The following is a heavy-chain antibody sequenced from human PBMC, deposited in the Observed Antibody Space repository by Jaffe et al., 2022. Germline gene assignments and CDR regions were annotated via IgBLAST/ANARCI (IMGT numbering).Heavy chain of an antibody. CDR2: IRDDGSYK. J-gene: IGHJ6*03. D-gene: IGHD6-6*01. CDR3: AKSVGSSLSSSSYYYMDV. Sequence: QVHLVESGGGVVQPGGSLRLSCVASGFTFNNYAMHWVRQAPGKGLEWVAFIRDDGSYKYFGDSVKGRFTISRDNSKNTLYLHMNTLRPDDTAVYYCAKSVGSSLSSSSYYYMDVWGIGTTVTVSS. CDR1: GFTFNNYA. V-gene: IGHV3-30*02.